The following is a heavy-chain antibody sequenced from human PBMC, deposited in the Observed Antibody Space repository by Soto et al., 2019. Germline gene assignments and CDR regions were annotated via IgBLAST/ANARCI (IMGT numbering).Heavy chain of an antibody. Sequence: EVQLVESGGGLMQPGGSLRLSCVASGFPFSGHWMSWVRQAPGKGLEWVANIKQDGSEEHYVDSVKGRFTVSRDNAKHSLHLQMNSLRAEDTAVYYCARVVGATNTLHNWGQGTLVTVSS. CDR3: ARVVGATNTLHN. CDR1: GFPFSGHW. CDR2: IKQDGSEE. V-gene: IGHV3-7*01. D-gene: IGHD1-26*01. J-gene: IGHJ4*02.